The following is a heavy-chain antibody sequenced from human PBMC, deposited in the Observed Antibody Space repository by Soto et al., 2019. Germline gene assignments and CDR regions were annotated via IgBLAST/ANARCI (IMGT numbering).Heavy chain of an antibody. D-gene: IGHD4-4*01. CDR2: VYQTVSA. CDR3: AREKGHSNPFDY. CDR1: GYSISNGYY. J-gene: IGHJ4*02. Sequence: PSETLSLTCSVSGYSISNGYYWAWIRQSPGKGLEWIGSVYQTVSASYNPSLKSRATILVDISKNQFSLKLQSVTAADTAVYYCAREKGHSNPFDYWGQGTLVTV. V-gene: IGHV4-38-2*02.